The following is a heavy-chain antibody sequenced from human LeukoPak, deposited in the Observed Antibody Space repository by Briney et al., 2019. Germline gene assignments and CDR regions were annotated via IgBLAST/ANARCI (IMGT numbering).Heavy chain of an antibody. J-gene: IGHJ4*02. Sequence: GGSLRLSCQGSGYSFTNYWIAWVRQMSGKGLEFMGFIYPADSNTRYSPSFQGQVTISADKSISTAYLQWSSLKASATAMYYCARLKYGDYEPFDYWGQGTLVTVSS. CDR2: IYPADSNT. CDR1: GYSFTNYW. D-gene: IGHD4-17*01. CDR3: ARLKYGDYEPFDY. V-gene: IGHV5-51*01.